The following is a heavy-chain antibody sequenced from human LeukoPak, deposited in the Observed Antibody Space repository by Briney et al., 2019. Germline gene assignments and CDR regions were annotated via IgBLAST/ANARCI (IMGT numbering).Heavy chain of an antibody. CDR2: IKQDGSEK. CDR1: GFTFSSYW. J-gene: IGHJ4*02. Sequence: PGGSLRLSCAASGFTFSSYWMSWVRQAPGKGLEWVANIKQDGSEKNYVDSMKGRFTISRDNAKNSLYLQMNSLRAEDTAVYYCARLSGYDWESFYDYWGQGTLVTVSS. CDR3: ARLSGYDWESFYDY. D-gene: IGHD5-12*01. V-gene: IGHV3-7*03.